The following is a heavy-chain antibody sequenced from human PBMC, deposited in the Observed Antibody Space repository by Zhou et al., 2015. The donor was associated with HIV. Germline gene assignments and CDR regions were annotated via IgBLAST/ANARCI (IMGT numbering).Heavy chain of an antibody. CDR1: GGTFSSYA. V-gene: IGHV1-69*01. CDR2: IIPIFGTA. J-gene: IGHJ6*03. D-gene: IGHD2-2*01. Sequence: QVQLVQSGAEVKKPGSSVKVSCKASGGTFSSYAISWVRQAPGQGLEWMGGIIPIFGTANYAQKFQGRVTITADESTSTAYMELSSLRSEDTAVYYCARVSRYQLRGGFYYYYYYMDVWGKGTTVTVSS. CDR3: ARVSRYQLRGGFYYYYYYMDV.